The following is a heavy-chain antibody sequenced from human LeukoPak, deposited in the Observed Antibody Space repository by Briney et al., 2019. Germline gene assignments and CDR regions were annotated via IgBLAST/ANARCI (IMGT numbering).Heavy chain of an antibody. CDR1: GFTFSGYA. Sequence: GGSLRLSCAASGFTFSGYAMHWVRQAPGKGLEWVSAISGSGGSTYYADSVKGRFTVSRDNSKNTLFLQMNSLRAEDTAIYSCARVRVAAAANGASDIWGQGTVVIVSS. CDR3: ARVRVAAAANGASDI. J-gene: IGHJ3*02. V-gene: IGHV3-23*01. D-gene: IGHD6-25*01. CDR2: ISGSGGST.